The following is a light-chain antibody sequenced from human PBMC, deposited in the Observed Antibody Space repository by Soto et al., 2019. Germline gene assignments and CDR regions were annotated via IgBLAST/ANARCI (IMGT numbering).Light chain of an antibody. CDR3: SSYTSSSTLVV. J-gene: IGLJ2*01. V-gene: IGLV2-14*01. CDR1: SCNVGGYNY. Sequence: QYALTQPASVSGSPGQSITISCTGTSCNVGGYNYVSWYQQHPGKAPKLMIYEVSNRPSGVSNRFSGSKSGNTASLTISGLQAEDEADYYCSSYTSSSTLVVFGGGTKLTAL. CDR2: EVS.